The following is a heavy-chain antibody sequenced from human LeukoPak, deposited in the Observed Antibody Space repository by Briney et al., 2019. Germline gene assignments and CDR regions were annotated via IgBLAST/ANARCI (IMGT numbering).Heavy chain of an antibody. J-gene: IGHJ6*02. D-gene: IGHD3-22*01. CDR1: GFTFRDYG. V-gene: IGHV3-30-3*01. Sequence: GGSLRLSCVVSGFTFRDYGFHWVCQAPGKGLEWVALISYDGATRYYADSVKGRFTISRDNSKNTLYLQMNSLRAEDTAVYYCARDAGYYYDSSGYYYLLYLVTDYYYGMDVWGQGTTVTVSS. CDR2: ISYDGATR. CDR3: ARDAGYYYDSSGYYYLLYLVTDYYYGMDV.